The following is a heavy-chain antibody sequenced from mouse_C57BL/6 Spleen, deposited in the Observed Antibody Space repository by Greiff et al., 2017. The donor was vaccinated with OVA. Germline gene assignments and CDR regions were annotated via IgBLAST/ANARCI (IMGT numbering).Heavy chain of an antibody. D-gene: IGHD1-1*01. J-gene: IGHJ4*01. Sequence: QVQLKQSGAELVRPGTSVKMSCKASGYTFTNYWIGWAKQRPGHGLEWIGDIYPGGGYTNYNEKFKGKATLTADKSSSTAYMQFSSLTSEDSAIYYCARGTTVEGYAMDYWGQGTSVTVSS. V-gene: IGHV1-63*01. CDR3: ARGTTVEGYAMDY. CDR2: IYPGGGYT. CDR1: GYTFTNYW.